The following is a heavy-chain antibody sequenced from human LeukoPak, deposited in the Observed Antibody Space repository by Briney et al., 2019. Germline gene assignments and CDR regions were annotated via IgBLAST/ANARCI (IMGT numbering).Heavy chain of an antibody. CDR3: ARESIVVVPTTMDDASDI. J-gene: IGHJ3*02. D-gene: IGHD2-2*01. CDR1: GFTFSSYA. CDR2: IKQDGSEK. V-gene: IGHV3-7*01. Sequence: GGSLRLSCAASGFTFSSYAMSWVRQAPGKGLEWVANIKQDGSEKYYVDSVKGRFTISRDNAKNSLYLQMNSLRAEDTAVYYCARESIVVVPTTMDDASDIWGQGTKVTVSS.